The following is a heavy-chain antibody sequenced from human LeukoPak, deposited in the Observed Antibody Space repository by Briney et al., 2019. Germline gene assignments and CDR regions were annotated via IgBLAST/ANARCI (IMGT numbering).Heavy chain of an antibody. J-gene: IGHJ4*02. CDR2: INPNTGGT. V-gene: IGHV1-2*02. D-gene: IGHD3-22*01. CDR3: ARAPMIVVVFPPRLDF. CDR1: GYTFTGYY. Sequence: ASVKVSCKTSGYTFTGYYMHWVRQAPGQGFEWMGWINPNTGGTNYAQNFQGRVTMTSDTSISTAYMELSSLRSDDTAMYYCARAPMIVVVFPPRLDFWGQGTLVTVSS.